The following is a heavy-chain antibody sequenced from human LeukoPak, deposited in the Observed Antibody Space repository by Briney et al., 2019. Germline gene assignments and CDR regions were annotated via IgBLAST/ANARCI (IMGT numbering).Heavy chain of an antibody. V-gene: IGHV4-59*11. J-gene: IGHJ4*02. CDR1: GGSISSHY. Sequence: SETLSLTCTVSGGSISSHYWSWIRQPPGKGLEWIGYIYYSGSTNYNPSLKSRATISVDTSKNQFSLKLSSVTAADTAVYYCASTAAAGSFDYWGQGTLVTVSS. CDR3: ASTAAAGSFDY. CDR2: IYYSGST. D-gene: IGHD6-13*01.